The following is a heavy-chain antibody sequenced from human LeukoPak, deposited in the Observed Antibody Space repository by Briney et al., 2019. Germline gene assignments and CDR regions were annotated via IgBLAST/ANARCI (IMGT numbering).Heavy chain of an antibody. J-gene: IGHJ6*03. V-gene: IGHV4-59*08. CDR2: IYYSGST. CDR3: ARVKTTVTYYYYYYMDV. D-gene: IGHD4-17*01. CDR1: GGSISSYY. Sequence: SETLSLTCTVSGGSISSYYWSWIRQPPGKGLEWIGYIYYSGSTNYNPSLKSRVTISVDTSKNQFSLKLSSVTAADTAVYYCARVKTTVTYYYYYYMDVWGKGTTVTISS.